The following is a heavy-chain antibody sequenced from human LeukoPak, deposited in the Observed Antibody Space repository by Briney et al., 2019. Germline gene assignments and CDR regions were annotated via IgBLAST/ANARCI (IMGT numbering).Heavy chain of an antibody. CDR2: INTDGSST. V-gene: IGHV3-74*01. D-gene: IGHD1-26*01. CDR3: AMGSPDEPLDY. CDR1: GFTFSSYW. Sequence: SLXXXCXASGFTFSSYWMHWVRQAPGKGLVWVSRINTDGSSTSYADSVKGRFTISRDNAKNTLYLQMNSLRAEDTAVYYCAMGSPDEPLDYWGQGTLVTVSS. J-gene: IGHJ4*02.